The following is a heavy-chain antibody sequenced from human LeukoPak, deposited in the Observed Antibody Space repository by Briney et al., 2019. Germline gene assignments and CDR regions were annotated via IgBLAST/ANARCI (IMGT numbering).Heavy chain of an antibody. D-gene: IGHD6-13*01. CDR1: GFTFSSYS. CDR2: IRYDGSNK. Sequence: PGGSLRLSCAASGFTFSSYSMHWVRQAPGKGLEWVAFIRYDGSNKYYADSVKGRFTISRDNSKNTLYLQMNSLRAEDTAVYYCASSSSWIPTLGYWGQGTLVTVSS. J-gene: IGHJ4*02. V-gene: IGHV3-30*02. CDR3: ASSSSWIPTLGY.